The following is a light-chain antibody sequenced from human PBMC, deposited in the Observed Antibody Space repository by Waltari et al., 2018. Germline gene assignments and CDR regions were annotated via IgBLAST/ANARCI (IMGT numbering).Light chain of an antibody. CDR2: GTS. CDR1: QSVSSN. CDR3: QQYASWPPRYT. V-gene: IGKV3-15*01. J-gene: IGKJ2*01. Sequence: EIVMTQSPVTLSVSPGERATLSCRASQSVSSNLAWYQQIPGQAPKLLIYGTSKRATGIPARFSGSGSGTDFTLTISSLQSEDSAVYFCQQYASWPPRYTFGQGTKVEVK.